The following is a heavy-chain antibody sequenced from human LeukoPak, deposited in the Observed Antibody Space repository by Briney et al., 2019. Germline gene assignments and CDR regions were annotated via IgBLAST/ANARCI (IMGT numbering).Heavy chain of an antibody. J-gene: IGHJ4*02. CDR2: IYTSGST. V-gene: IGHV4-4*07. CDR3: AGSYYKNNFDY. Sequence: SETLSPTCTVSGGSISSYYWSWIRQPAGKGLEWIGRIYTSGSTNYNPSLKSRVTMSVDTSKNQFSLKLSSVTAADTAVYYCAGSYYKNNFDYWGQGTLVTVSS. D-gene: IGHD3-10*01. CDR1: GGSISSYY.